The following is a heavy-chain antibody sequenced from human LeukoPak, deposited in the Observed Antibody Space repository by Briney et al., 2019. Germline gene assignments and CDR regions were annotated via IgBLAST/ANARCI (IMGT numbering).Heavy chain of an antibody. D-gene: IGHD2-2*01. Sequence: ASVKVSCKASGYTFTSYGISWVRQAPGQGREWMGWISAYNGNTNYAQKLQGRVTMTTDTSTSTAYMELRSLRSADTAVYYCVIVPAADDAFDIWGQGTMVTVSS. CDR1: GYTFTSYG. J-gene: IGHJ3*02. V-gene: IGHV1-18*01. CDR2: ISAYNGNT. CDR3: VIVPAADDAFDI.